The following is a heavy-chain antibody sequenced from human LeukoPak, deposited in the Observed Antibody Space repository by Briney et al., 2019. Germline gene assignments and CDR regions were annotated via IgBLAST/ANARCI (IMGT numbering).Heavy chain of an antibody. CDR3: ARMGIAAVGAYYFDY. CDR1: GFTFSDYY. Sequence: GGSLRLSCAASGFTFSDYYMSWIRQAPGKGLEWVSYISRNSYTNYADSAEGRFTISRDNAKNSLYLQMASLRAEDTAVYYCARMGIAAVGAYYFDYWGQGTLVAVSS. D-gene: IGHD6-13*01. V-gene: IGHV3-11*06. CDR2: ISRNSYT. J-gene: IGHJ4*02.